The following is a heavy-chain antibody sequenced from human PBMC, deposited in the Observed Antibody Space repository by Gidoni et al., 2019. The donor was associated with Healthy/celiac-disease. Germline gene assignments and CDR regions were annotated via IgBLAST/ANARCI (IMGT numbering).Heavy chain of an antibody. D-gene: IGHD3-22*01. CDR3: ARGGTDYYDSSGYYYGFDY. CDR1: GGSISSGGYS. J-gene: IGHJ4*02. CDR2: IYYSGST. Sequence: QVQLQESGPGLVQPSQTLSLTCAVPGGSISSGGYSWRWIRQPPGKGLEWIGYIYYSGSTYYNPSLKSRVTISVDTSKNQFSLKLSSVTAADTAVYYCARGGTDYYDSSGYYYGFDYWGQGTLVTVSS. V-gene: IGHV4-30-4*07.